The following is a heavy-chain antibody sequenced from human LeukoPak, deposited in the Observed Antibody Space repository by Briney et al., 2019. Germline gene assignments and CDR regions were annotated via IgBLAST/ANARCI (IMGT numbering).Heavy chain of an antibody. V-gene: IGHV3-48*04. J-gene: IGHJ4*02. CDR3: ARVRGPIFGVVVPSDY. CDR2: ISGSGTSI. CDR1: GFTFSSYS. D-gene: IGHD3-3*01. Sequence: PGGSLRLSCTASGFTFSSYSMNWVRQAPGKGLEWVSYISGSGTSIYDADSVKGRFTISRDNAKNSLYLQMNSLRAEDTAVYYCARVRGPIFGVVVPSDYWGQGTLVTVSS.